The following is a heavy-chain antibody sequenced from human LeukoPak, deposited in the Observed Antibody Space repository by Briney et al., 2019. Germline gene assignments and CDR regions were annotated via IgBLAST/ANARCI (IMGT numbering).Heavy chain of an antibody. J-gene: IGHJ4*02. V-gene: IGHV3-33*06. CDR3: AKIVQFTAATGTGLDY. CDR2: IWYDGSYI. D-gene: IGHD6-13*01. Sequence: GRSLRLSCAASGFTFSYYGMHWVRQAPGKRLDWVAVIWYDGSYIYYADSVKGRFTISRENYKNTMYLQMNSLRAEDTAVYYCAKIVQFTAATGTGLDYWGQGTLVTVSP. CDR1: GFTFSYYG.